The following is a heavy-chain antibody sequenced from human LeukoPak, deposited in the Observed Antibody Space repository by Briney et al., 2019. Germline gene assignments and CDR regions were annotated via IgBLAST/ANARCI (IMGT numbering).Heavy chain of an antibody. CDR2: IIPIFGIA. D-gene: IGHD1-14*01. J-gene: IGHJ5*02. Sequence: SVKVSCKASGGTFSSYAISWVRQAPGQGLEWMGRIIPIFGIANYAQKFQGRVTITADKSTSTAYMELSSLRSEDTAVYYCARDTSWSPTEINWFDPWGQGTLVTVSS. CDR3: ARDTSWSPTEINWFDP. CDR1: GGTFSSYA. V-gene: IGHV1-69*04.